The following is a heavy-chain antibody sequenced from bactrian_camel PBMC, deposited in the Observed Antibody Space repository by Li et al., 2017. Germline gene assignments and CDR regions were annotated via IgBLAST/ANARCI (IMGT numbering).Heavy chain of an antibody. V-gene: IGHV3S53*01. CDR1: QSTYRSIC. D-gene: IGHD2*01. Sequence: VQLVESGGGSVQAGGSLRLSCTASQSTYRSICMAWFRQAPGAKRETVATIDSNGVTKVADSVKARFTASKDNDKKTWYLRMNNLKPEDTAMYYCTADPPPRLGGYCFAPVMRDASVQYWGNGTQVTVS. CDR3: TADPPPRLGGYCFAPVMRDASVQY. J-gene: IGHJ4*01. CDR2: IDSNGVT.